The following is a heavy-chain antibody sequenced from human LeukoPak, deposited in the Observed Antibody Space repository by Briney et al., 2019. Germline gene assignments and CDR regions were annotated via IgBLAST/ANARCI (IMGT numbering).Heavy chain of an antibody. CDR1: GFTFSSYG. CDR3: AKISRYDPSDGFPFDY. D-gene: IGHD3-3*01. Sequence: GGSLRLSCAASGFTFSSYGLHWVRQAPGKGLEWVAFIRYDGSNKYYADSVKGRFTISRDNSKNTLYLQMNSLRAEDTAVYYCAKISRYDPSDGFPFDYWGQGTLVTVSS. CDR2: IRYDGSNK. J-gene: IGHJ4*02. V-gene: IGHV3-30*02.